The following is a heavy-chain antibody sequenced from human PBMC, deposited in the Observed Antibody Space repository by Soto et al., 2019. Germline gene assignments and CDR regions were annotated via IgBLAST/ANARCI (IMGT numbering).Heavy chain of an antibody. CDR1: GDSVSSNIAT. Sequence: SPTLSLTCVISGDSVSSNIATWNYIRQSPSRGLEWLGRTYYRSTWYYDYAFSVKSRITINPDTSKNQISLQLNSVIPEDTAVYYCARSATGNFKVALDVWGQGTVVTVSS. CDR3: ARSATGNFKVALDV. J-gene: IGHJ3*01. D-gene: IGHD3-3*01. CDR2: TYYRSTWYY. V-gene: IGHV6-1*01.